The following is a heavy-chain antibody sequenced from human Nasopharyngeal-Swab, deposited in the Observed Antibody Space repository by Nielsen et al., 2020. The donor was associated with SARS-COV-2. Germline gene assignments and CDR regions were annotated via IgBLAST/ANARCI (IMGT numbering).Heavy chain of an antibody. CDR3: ARNPVDYDYVWGSYRYRTFDY. Sequence: SVKVSCKASGGTFSSYAITWVRQAPGQGLEWMGGIIPIFGTTNYAQRFQGRVTITADKSTSTAYMELSSLRSEDTAVYYCARNPVDYDYVWGSYRYRTFDYWGQGTLVTVSS. D-gene: IGHD3-16*02. V-gene: IGHV1-69*06. CDR2: IIPIFGTT. J-gene: IGHJ4*02. CDR1: GGTFSSYA.